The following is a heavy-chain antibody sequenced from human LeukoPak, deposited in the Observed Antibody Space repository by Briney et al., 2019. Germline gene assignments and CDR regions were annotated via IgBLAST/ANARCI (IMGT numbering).Heavy chain of an antibody. V-gene: IGHV3-21*01. CDR2: ISSSSSYI. CDR1: GFTFSSYS. Sequence: GGSLRLSCAASGFTFSSYSMNWVRQAPGKGLEWVSPISSSSSYIYYADSVKGRFTISRDNAKNSLYLQMNSLRAEDTPVYYCARWGIYDAFDIWGQGTMVTVSS. D-gene: IGHD2-21*01. J-gene: IGHJ3*02. CDR3: ARWGIYDAFDI.